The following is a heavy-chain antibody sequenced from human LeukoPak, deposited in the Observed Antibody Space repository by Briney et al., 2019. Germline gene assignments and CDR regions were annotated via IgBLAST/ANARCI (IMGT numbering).Heavy chain of an antibody. J-gene: IGHJ3*02. CDR3: ARVIDYYDSSGYYAAGAFDI. Sequence: SETLSLTCTVSGGSISSYYWSWIRQPPGEGLEWVGYIYYSVSTNYNPSLKSRVTISVDTSKNQFSLKLSSVTAADTAVYYCARVIDYYDSSGYYAAGAFDIWGQGTMVTVSS. CDR1: GGSISSYY. CDR2: IYYSVST. D-gene: IGHD3-22*01. V-gene: IGHV4-59*01.